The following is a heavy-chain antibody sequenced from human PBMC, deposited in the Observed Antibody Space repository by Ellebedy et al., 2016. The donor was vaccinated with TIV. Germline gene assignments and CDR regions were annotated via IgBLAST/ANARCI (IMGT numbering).Heavy chain of an antibody. CDR2: IYYSGTS. D-gene: IGHD3-10*01. CDR3: ARGYYNGGHNFSPGE. Sequence: MPSETLSLTCTVSGGSISSSSYYWGWVRQPPGKGLEWIGTIYYSGTSQYNPSLESRVTISIDASKDQFSLRMSSLTAADTAIYYCARGYYNGGHNFSPGEWGQGTLVTVSS. CDR1: GGSISSSSYY. V-gene: IGHV4-39*07. J-gene: IGHJ4*01.